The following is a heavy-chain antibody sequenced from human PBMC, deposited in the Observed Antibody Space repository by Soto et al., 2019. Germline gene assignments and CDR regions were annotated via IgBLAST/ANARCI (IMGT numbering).Heavy chain of an antibody. CDR1: GGSISSADYY. CDR3: ARGRGYYDSSGYYY. Sequence: SETLSLTCTVSGGSISSADYYWSWIRQPPGKGLEWIGYIYYSGSTYYNPSLKSRVTISVDTSKNQFSLKLSSVTAADTAVYYCARGRGYYDSSGYYYWGQGTLVTVSS. J-gene: IGHJ4*02. V-gene: IGHV4-30-4*02. D-gene: IGHD3-22*01. CDR2: IYYSGST.